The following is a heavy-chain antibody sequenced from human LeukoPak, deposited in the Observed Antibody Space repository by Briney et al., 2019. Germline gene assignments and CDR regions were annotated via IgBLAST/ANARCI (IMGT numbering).Heavy chain of an antibody. V-gene: IGHV3-11*01. CDR2: ISSSGGTI. CDR3: ASRGLLKGFDP. J-gene: IGHJ5*02. Sequence: GGSLRLSCAASGFTFSDYYMTWIRQAPGKGLEWVSYISSSGGTIYYADSVKGRFTISRDNAKNSLYLQMNSLRAEDTAVYYWASRGLLKGFDPWGQGTLVTVSS. D-gene: IGHD2-8*01. CDR1: GFTFSDYY.